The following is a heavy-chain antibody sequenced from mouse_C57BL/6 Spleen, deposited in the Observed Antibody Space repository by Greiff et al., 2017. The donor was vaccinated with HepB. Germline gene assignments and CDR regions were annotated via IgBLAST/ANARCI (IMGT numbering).Heavy chain of an antibody. D-gene: IGHD3-2*02. V-gene: IGHV5-17*01. CDR1: GFTFSDYG. J-gene: IGHJ4*01. CDR3: ARRLRLPYYAMDY. CDR2: ISSGSSTI. Sequence: EVHLVESGGGLVKPGGSLKLSCAASGFTFSDYGMHWVRQAPEKGLEWVAYISSGSSTIYYADTVKGRFTISRDNAKNTLFLQMTSLRSEDTAMYYCARRLRLPYYAMDYWGQGTSVTVSS.